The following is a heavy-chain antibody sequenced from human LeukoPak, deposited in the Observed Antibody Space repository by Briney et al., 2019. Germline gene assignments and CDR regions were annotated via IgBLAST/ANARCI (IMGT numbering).Heavy chain of an antibody. V-gene: IGHV3-15*01. J-gene: IGHJ4*02. Sequence: AGSLSFSCAASGFTFSNAWLSWDRQAPGKGLEWVGRIKSKTDGGTTDYAAPVKGRFTISRDDSKNTLYLQMNSLKTEDTAVYYCTISYGSGSSYWGQGTLVTVSS. CDR2: IKSKTDGGTT. CDR1: GFTFSNAW. D-gene: IGHD3-10*01. CDR3: TISYGSGSSY.